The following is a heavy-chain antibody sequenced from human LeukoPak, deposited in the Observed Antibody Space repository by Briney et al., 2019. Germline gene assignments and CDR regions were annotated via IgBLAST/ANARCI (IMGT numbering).Heavy chain of an antibody. V-gene: IGHV3-30-3*01. CDR3: TTEDYDILTGYFFDY. J-gene: IGHJ4*02. CDR2: ISYDGSNK. D-gene: IGHD3-9*01. CDR1: GFTFSSYA. Sequence: GRSLRLSCAASGFTFSSYAMHWVRQAPGKGLEWVAVISYDGSNKYYADSVKGRFTISRDNSKNTLYLQMNSLRAEDTAVYYCTTEDYDILTGYFFDYWGQGTLVTVSS.